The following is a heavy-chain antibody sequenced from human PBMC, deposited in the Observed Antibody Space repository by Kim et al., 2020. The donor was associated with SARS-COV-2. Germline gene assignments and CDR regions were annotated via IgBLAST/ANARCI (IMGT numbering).Heavy chain of an antibody. CDR1: GGSISSYY. J-gene: IGHJ5*02. Sequence: SETLSLTCTVSGGSISSYYWSWIRQPPGKGLEWIGFVHYSGSTKYNPSLENRVTISIDTSKNQFSLKLTSVTAADTAVYYCASGGYGSGSYSLIGGWFYPWGHGTLVTVSS. CDR2: VHYSGST. D-gene: IGHD3-10*01. CDR3: ASGGYGSGSYSLIGGWFYP. V-gene: IGHV4-59*13.